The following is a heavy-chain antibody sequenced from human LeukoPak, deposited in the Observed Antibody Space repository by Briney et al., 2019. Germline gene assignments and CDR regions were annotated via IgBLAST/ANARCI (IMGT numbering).Heavy chain of an antibody. V-gene: IGHV3-53*01. Sequence: GGSLRLSCAASGFTVITNDMTWVRQAPGKGLECVSVLYIDGNAKYAESVQGRVTISIDNSNNTLYLEMNSLSPDDTAVYYCARGVEPLAANTLAYWGQGTLVTVSS. CDR1: GFTVITND. D-gene: IGHD1-14*01. CDR2: LYIDGNA. J-gene: IGHJ4*02. CDR3: ARGVEPLAANTLAY.